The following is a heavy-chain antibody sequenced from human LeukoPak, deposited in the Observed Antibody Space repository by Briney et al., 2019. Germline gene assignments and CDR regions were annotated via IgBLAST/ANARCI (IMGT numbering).Heavy chain of an antibody. V-gene: IGHV1-2*02. CDR2: INPNSGGT. CDR3: ASRVGHLRYFDWLLVN. D-gene: IGHD3-9*01. J-gene: IGHJ4*02. CDR1: GYTFTGYY. Sequence: GASVKVSCKASGYTFTGYYMHWVRQAPGQGLEWMGWINPNSGGTNYAQKFQGRVTMTRDTSISTAYMELSRLRSDDTAVYYCASRVGHLRYFDWLLVNWGQGTLVTVSS.